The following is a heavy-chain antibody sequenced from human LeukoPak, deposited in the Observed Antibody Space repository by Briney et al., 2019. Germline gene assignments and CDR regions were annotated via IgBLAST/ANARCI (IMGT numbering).Heavy chain of an antibody. Sequence: PSETLSLTCTVSGGSISSGGYYWSWVRQHPGKGLEWIGYIYYSGSTYYNPSLKRRVTISVDTSKNQLSLKLSSVTAADTAVYFCASILRYFDWSFDPSGQGTLVTVSS. CDR2: IYYSGST. CDR1: GGSISSGGYY. V-gene: IGHV4-31*03. CDR3: ASILRYFDWSFDP. J-gene: IGHJ5*02. D-gene: IGHD3-9*01.